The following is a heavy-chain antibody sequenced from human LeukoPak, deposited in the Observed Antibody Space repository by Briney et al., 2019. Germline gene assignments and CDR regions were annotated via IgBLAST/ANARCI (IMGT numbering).Heavy chain of an antibody. D-gene: IGHD1-26*01. CDR2: ITQGGSDK. CDR1: GFTLSNRW. V-gene: IGHV3-7*01. CDR3: ARDPFEL. Sequence: GGSLRLSCGASGFTLSNRWMTWVRQAPGKGLEWVATITQGGSDKFYVDSVKGRFTISGDNAKNSLYLQMNSLRAEDTAVYYCARDPFELWGQGTLVTVSS. J-gene: IGHJ4*02.